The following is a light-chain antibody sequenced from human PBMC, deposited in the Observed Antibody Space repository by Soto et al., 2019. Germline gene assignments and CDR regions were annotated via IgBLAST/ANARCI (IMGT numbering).Light chain of an antibody. CDR1: QSVSDN. CDR2: RAS. V-gene: IGKV3-15*01. CDR3: LQYNSWPII. J-gene: IGKJ5*01. Sequence: EVLMTQSPDTLYVSPGERVTLSCRASQSVSDNLAWYQQKPGQGPRLLVYRASTRTLGIPARFSGSESGTEFTLTLRSLLSEYFAVYYCLQYNSWPIIFGQGTRLEIK.